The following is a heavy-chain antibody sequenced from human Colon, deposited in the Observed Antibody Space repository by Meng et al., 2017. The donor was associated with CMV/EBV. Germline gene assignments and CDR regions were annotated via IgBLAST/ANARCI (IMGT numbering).Heavy chain of an antibody. CDR2: INPNTGST. J-gene: IGHJ5*01. CDR1: GYPFTASY. Sequence: ASVKVSCKASGYPFTASYIHWVRQAPGQRFEWVGWINPNTGSTNYAAKFQGRLSVTRDTSTSSAYMELTSLTSDDTAVYYCVRGWRGVYTMQAFDSWGQGTLVTVSS. CDR3: VRGWRGVYTMQAFDS. V-gene: IGHV1-2*02. D-gene: IGHD3-10*01.